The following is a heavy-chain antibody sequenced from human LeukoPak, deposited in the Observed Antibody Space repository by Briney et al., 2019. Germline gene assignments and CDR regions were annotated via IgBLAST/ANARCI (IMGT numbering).Heavy chain of an antibody. Sequence: KPSETLSLTCTLSGGSISSYYWSWVRQPPGKALEWIGYIYYAGNTKYSPSLKGRVTISVDTYKNQFSLRLSSVTAADTAVYYCARHVSVTPWYFDLWGRGTLVTVSS. CDR1: GGSISSYY. D-gene: IGHD4-17*01. V-gene: IGHV4-59*08. CDR2: IYYAGNT. J-gene: IGHJ2*01. CDR3: ARHVSVTPWYFDL.